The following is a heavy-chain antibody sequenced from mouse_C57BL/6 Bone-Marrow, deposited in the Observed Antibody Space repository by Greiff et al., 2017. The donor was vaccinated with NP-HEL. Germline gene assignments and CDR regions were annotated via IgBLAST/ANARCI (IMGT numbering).Heavy chain of an antibody. CDR1: GYTFTSYG. J-gene: IGHJ1*03. D-gene: IGHD1-1*01. CDR3: ATITTVVAMRYFDV. V-gene: IGHV1-58*01. Sequence: VHVKQSGAELVRPGSSVKMSCKTSGYTFTSYGINWVKQRPGQGLEWIGYIYIGNGYTEYNEKFKGNATLTSDTSSSTAYMQLSSLTSEDSAIYFCATITTVVAMRYFDVWGTGTTVTVSS. CDR2: IYIGNGYT.